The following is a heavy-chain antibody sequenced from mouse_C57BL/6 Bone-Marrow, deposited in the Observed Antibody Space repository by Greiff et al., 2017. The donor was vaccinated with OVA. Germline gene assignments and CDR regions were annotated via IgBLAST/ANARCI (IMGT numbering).Heavy chain of an antibody. CDR1: GYTFTSYW. J-gene: IGHJ3*01. Sequence: VQLQQSGAELVKPGASVKLSCKASGYTFTSYWMHWVKQRPGQGLEWIGMIHPNSGSTNYNEKFKSKATLTVDKSSSTAYMQLSSLTSEDSAVYYCARPSNYGFAWFAYWGQGTLVTVSA. CDR3: ARPSNYGFAWFAY. CDR2: IHPNSGST. V-gene: IGHV1-64*01. D-gene: IGHD2-5*01.